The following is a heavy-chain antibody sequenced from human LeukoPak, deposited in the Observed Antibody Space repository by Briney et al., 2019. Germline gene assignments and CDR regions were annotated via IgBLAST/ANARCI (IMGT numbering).Heavy chain of an antibody. CDR3: ASRKLGNDY. CDR1: GGSVSDYY. J-gene: IGHJ4*02. V-gene: IGHV4-59*02. D-gene: IGHD7-27*01. CDR2: IYHTGST. Sequence: SETLSLTCTISGGSVSDYYWSWIRQSPGKGLEWIGYIYHTGSTSYSPSLRSRVTISADTSQNQFSLKLSSVTAADTAVYYCASRKLGNDYWGQGTLVTVSS.